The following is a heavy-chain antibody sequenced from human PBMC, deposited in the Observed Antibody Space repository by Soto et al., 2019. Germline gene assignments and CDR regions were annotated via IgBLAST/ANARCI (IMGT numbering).Heavy chain of an antibody. Sequence: QVQLQQWGAGLLKPSETLSLTCAVYGGSFSGYYWSWIRQPPGKGLEWIGEINHSGSTNYNPSLKSRVTISVDTSKNQFSLKLSSVTAADTAVYYCARRVAGYGSGSYNYWGQGTLVTVSS. J-gene: IGHJ4*02. CDR1: GGSFSGYY. V-gene: IGHV4-34*01. CDR3: ARRVAGYGSGSYNY. CDR2: INHSGST. D-gene: IGHD3-10*01.